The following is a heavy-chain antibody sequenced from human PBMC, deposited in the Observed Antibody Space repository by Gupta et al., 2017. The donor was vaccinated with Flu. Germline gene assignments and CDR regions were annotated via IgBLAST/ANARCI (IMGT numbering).Heavy chain of an antibody. CDR3: ARHPAMDV. Sequence: GGCKSSARVYWGWNGGTKEKGLEWVESSNYSGSDNYNQTLNWRMNVSGDTYKGHYSLKRTSVTAADTAVYYCARHPAMDVWGQGTLVTVSS. J-gene: IGHJ4*02. CDR2: SNYSGSD. V-gene: IGHV4-39*01. D-gene: IGHD5-18*01. CDR1: GGCKSSARVY.